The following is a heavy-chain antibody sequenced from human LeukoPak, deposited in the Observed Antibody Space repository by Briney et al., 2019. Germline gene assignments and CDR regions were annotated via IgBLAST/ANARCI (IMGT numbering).Heavy chain of an antibody. CDR3: ARDCGGDCPYDY. CDR1: GYTFTSYD. Sequence: ASVKVSFKASGYTFTSYDISWVRQAPGQGLEWMGWISAYNGNTNYAQKLQGRVTMTTDTSTSTAYMELRSLRSDDTAVYYCARDCGGDCPYDYWGQGTLVTVSS. V-gene: IGHV1-18*01. J-gene: IGHJ4*02. D-gene: IGHD2-21*02. CDR2: ISAYNGNT.